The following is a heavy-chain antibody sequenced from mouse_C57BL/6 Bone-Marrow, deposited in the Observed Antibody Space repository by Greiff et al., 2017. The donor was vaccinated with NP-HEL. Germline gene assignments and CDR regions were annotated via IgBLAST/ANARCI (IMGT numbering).Heavy chain of an antibody. Sequence: VQLKESGPELVKPGASVKISCKASGYSFTDYNMNWVKQSNGKSLEWIGVINPNYGTTSYNQKFKGKATLTVDQSSSTAYMQLNSLTSEDSAVYYCARKVYGNYGFYAMDYWGQGTSVTVSS. CDR2: INPNYGTT. J-gene: IGHJ4*01. D-gene: IGHD2-1*01. CDR3: ARKVYGNYGFYAMDY. V-gene: IGHV1-39*01. CDR1: GYSFTDYN.